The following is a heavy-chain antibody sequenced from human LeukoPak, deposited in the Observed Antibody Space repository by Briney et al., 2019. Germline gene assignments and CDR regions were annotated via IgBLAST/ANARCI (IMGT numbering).Heavy chain of an antibody. Sequence: SETLSLTCGVYGASFNDYYWGWVRQPPGKGLEWIGEINHLGSTNYNPSLKSRLTVSVDTSKNQFSLKLSSVTAADTAVYYCARTSFRYYGSGSYGALNYWGQGTLVTVSS. D-gene: IGHD3-10*01. J-gene: IGHJ4*02. V-gene: IGHV4-34*01. CDR1: GASFNDYY. CDR2: INHLGST. CDR3: ARTSFRYYGSGSYGALNY.